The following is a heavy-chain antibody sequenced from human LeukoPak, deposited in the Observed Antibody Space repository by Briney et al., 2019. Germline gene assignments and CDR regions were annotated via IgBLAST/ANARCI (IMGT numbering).Heavy chain of an antibody. Sequence: SVKVSCKASGFTSTTSTMQWVRQARGQRLEWIGWIVVGSGDTNYAEKFQERVTITRDMSTSTVYMELSSLRSDDTAAYYCAADQPRYPDAFDIWGQGTMVTVSS. CDR1: GFTSTTST. J-gene: IGHJ3*02. D-gene: IGHD1-1*01. V-gene: IGHV1-58*02. CDR2: IVVGSGDT. CDR3: AADQPRYPDAFDI.